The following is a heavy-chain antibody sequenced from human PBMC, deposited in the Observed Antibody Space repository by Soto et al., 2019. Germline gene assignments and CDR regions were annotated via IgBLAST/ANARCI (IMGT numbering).Heavy chain of an antibody. J-gene: IGHJ5*02. Sequence: QVQLQESGPGLVKPSQTLSLTCTVSGGSISSGGYYWSWIRQHPGKGLEWIGYIYYSGSIYYNPSLNSPVTISVDTSKNQFSMQLSSVTAADTAVYYCARESSFSTPLNWFDPWGQGTLVTVSS. V-gene: IGHV4-31*01. CDR1: GGSISSGGYY. CDR2: IYYSGSI. D-gene: IGHD2-2*01. CDR3: ARESSFSTPLNWFDP.